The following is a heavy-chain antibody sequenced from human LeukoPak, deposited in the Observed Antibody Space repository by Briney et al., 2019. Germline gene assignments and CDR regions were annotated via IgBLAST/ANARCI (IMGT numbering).Heavy chain of an antibody. Sequence: GGSLRLSCAASGFTFSKYWMLWVRQAPGKGLESVSRINTNGTVTTYADSVKGRFTVSRDNADNTMFLQMNSVRDEDTAVHYCATKQWLAPPPDSWGQGTPVTVSS. CDR3: ATKQWLAPPPDS. V-gene: IGHV3-74*01. CDR1: GFTFSKYW. J-gene: IGHJ4*02. D-gene: IGHD6-19*01. CDR2: INTNGTVT.